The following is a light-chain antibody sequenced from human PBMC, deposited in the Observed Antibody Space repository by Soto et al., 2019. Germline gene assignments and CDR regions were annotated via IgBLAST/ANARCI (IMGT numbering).Light chain of an antibody. CDR2: AND. Sequence: QSVLTQPPSVSGAPGQRVTISCTGSSSNIGEAYDVHWYLQLPGTAPKLLIYANDNRPSGVPDRFSGSKSGTSASLAITGLQAEDEADYYCQSYDTSLSGFYIFGTGTKVTVL. CDR1: SSNIGEAYD. CDR3: QSYDTSLSGFYI. V-gene: IGLV1-40*01. J-gene: IGLJ1*01.